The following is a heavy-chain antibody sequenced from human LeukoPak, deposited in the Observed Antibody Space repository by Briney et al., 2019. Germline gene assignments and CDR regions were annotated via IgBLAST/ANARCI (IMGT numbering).Heavy chain of an antibody. CDR1: GGSIISYY. CDR2: IYYSGST. CDR3: ARAGVMVRGPTIYYYGMDV. V-gene: IGHV4-59*01. D-gene: IGHD3-10*01. Sequence: SETLSLTCTVSGGSIISYYWSWIRQPPGKELEWIGYIYYSGSTNYNPSLKSRVTISVDTSKNQFSLKLSSVTAADTAVYYCARAGVMVRGPTIYYYGMDVWGQGTTVTVSS. J-gene: IGHJ6*02.